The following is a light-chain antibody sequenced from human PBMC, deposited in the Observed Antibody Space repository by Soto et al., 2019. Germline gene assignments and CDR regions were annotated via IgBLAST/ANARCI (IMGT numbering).Light chain of an antibody. CDR2: EAS. V-gene: IGKV1-5*01. J-gene: IGKJ5*01. CDR1: QSISSW. CDR3: QQFNSYPIT. Sequence: IQMTQSPSTLSASVGDRVTITCRASQSISSWLAWYQQKPGKAPQLLIYEASSLESGVPSRLRGRGSGTEFTLTIGGLQPDDFATYYCQQFNSYPITFGQGTRLEIK.